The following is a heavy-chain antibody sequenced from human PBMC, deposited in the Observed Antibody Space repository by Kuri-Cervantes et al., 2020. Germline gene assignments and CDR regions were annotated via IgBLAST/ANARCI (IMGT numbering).Heavy chain of an antibody. CDR2: ISYDGSNK. Sequence: GESLKISCAASGFTFSSHGMHWVRQAPGKGLEWVAVISYDGSNKHYADSVKGRFTISRDNSKNTLYVQMNSLRAEDTAVYYCATDRYSESYPYYFHGMDVWGQGTTVTVSS. CDR3: ATDRYSESYPYYFHGMDV. J-gene: IGHJ6*02. D-gene: IGHD1-26*01. CDR1: GFTFSSHG. V-gene: IGHV3-30*03.